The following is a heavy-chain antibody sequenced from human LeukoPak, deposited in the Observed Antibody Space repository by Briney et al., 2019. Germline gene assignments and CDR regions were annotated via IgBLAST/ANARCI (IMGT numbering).Heavy chain of an antibody. CDR3: VRGDWGSSWPYFDF. Sequence: KPSETLFLTCTFAGGFISSYQWCWIRKPARKGQGLIGRFYTSGNTNYNPSLKSRVTMSVDTSKNQFSLKLNSVTAADTAVYYCVRGDWGSSWPYFDFWGQGTLVTVSS. V-gene: IGHV4-4*07. D-gene: IGHD6-13*01. J-gene: IGHJ4*02. CDR1: GGFISSYQ. CDR2: FYTSGNT.